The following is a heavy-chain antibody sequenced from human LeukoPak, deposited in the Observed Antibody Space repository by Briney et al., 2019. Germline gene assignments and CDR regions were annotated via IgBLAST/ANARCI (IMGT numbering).Heavy chain of an antibody. J-gene: IGHJ4*02. CDR3: ARATWIQLWLRFDY. V-gene: IGHV3-30*04. CDR1: GFTFSSYA. Sequence: GRSLRLSCAASGFTFSSYAMHWVRQAPGKGLEWVAVIPYDGSNKYYADSVKGRFTISRDNSKNTLYLQMNSLRAEDTAVYYCARATWIQLWLRFDYWGQGTLVTVSS. D-gene: IGHD5-18*01. CDR2: IPYDGSNK.